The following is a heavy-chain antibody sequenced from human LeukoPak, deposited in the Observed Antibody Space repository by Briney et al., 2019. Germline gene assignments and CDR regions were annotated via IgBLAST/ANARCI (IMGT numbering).Heavy chain of an antibody. CDR2: IYSGGST. D-gene: IGHD3-22*01. Sequence: GGSLRLSCAASGFTVSSNYMSWVRQAPGKGLEWVSVIYSGGSTYYADSVKGRFTISRDNSKNTQYLQMNRLRAEDKAVYYCAGTYYYDSSGYSAFDIWGQGTMVTVSS. V-gene: IGHV3-53*01. J-gene: IGHJ3*02. CDR1: GFTVSSNY. CDR3: AGTYYYDSSGYSAFDI.